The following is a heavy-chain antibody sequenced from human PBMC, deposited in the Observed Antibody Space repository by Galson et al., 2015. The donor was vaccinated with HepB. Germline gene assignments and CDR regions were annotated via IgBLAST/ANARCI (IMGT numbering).Heavy chain of an antibody. D-gene: IGHD6-19*01. V-gene: IGHV1-69*13. CDR2: IIPIFNRP. CDR1: GGTFSSYA. Sequence: SVKVSCKASGGTFSSYAISWVRQAPGQGLEWMGDIIPIFNRPKYAQKFQGRVTITADESTNTAYMELSSLRSEDTAVYYCARGGIAVAGTGNWFDPWGRGTLVTVSS. J-gene: IGHJ5*02. CDR3: ARGGIAVAGTGNWFDP.